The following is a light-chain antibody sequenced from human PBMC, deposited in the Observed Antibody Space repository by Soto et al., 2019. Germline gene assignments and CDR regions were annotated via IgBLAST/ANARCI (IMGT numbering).Light chain of an antibody. CDR3: QQSHSMPRT. CDR2: AAS. Sequence: DIQMAESPSSLSASVGDRVIITCRASQTISSYLNWFQQKPGKAPKLLIFAASNLQSGVPSRFSGSGSGTDFTLTISSLQPEDFATYYCQQSHSMPRTFGQGTKVDI. J-gene: IGKJ2*01. CDR1: QTISSY. V-gene: IGKV1-39*01.